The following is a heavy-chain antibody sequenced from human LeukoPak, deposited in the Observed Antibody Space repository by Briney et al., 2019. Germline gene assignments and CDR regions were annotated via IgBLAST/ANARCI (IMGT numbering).Heavy chain of an antibody. CDR3: ARGQRGADAFDI. V-gene: IGHV1-69*05. D-gene: IGHD1-1*01. Sequence: SVKVSCKASGGTFSSYAISWVRQAPGQGLEWMGGIIPIFGTANYAQKFQGRVTITTDESTSTAYMELSSLRSEDTAVYYCARGQRGADAFDIWGQGTMVTVSS. CDR2: IIPIFGTA. CDR1: GGTFSSYA. J-gene: IGHJ3*02.